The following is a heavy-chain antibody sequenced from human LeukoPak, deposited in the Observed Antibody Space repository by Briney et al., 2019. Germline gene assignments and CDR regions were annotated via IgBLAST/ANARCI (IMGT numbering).Heavy chain of an antibody. CDR2: ISYDGSKI. CDR1: GFTFSSYP. V-gene: IGHV3-30-3*01. Sequence: GGSLRLSCAASGFTFSSYPLHWVRQAAGKGLEWVTLISYDGSKIYYADSAKGRFSISRDNSKNTLYLQMNSLRAEDTAVYYCARESGWGLPHAFDFWGQGTMVTVSS. D-gene: IGHD3-3*01. CDR3: ARESGWGLPHAFDF. J-gene: IGHJ3*01.